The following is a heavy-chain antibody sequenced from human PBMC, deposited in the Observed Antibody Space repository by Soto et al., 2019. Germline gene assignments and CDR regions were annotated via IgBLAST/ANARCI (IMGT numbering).Heavy chain of an antibody. Sequence: SETLCLTCSVAGGSINNFGCYCTLIRQPPGEGLEWIGHIYYTGSTSYNPSLKSRVTISLDTSKTQFSLKVNSVSAADTAVYYCARDRSNSPDFFDSWGQGTLVTVSS. CDR2: IYYTGST. D-gene: IGHD1-1*01. V-gene: IGHV4-30-4*01. J-gene: IGHJ4*02. CDR1: GGSINNFGCY. CDR3: ARDRSNSPDFFDS.